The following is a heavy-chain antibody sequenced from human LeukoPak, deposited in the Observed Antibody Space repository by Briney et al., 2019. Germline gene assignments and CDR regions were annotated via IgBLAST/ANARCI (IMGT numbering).Heavy chain of an antibody. D-gene: IGHD6-19*01. CDR2: IRNHGGST. CDR1: GFTFSTYA. CDR3: ARESATSGWLFDY. Sequence: GGSLRLSCAASGFTFSTYAMHWVRQPPGRGLEYVSAIRNHGGSTYYANSVKGRFIISRDNSKNTLYLQMGSLRAEDMAVYYCARESATSGWLFDYWGQGTLVIVSS. V-gene: IGHV3-64*01. J-gene: IGHJ4*02.